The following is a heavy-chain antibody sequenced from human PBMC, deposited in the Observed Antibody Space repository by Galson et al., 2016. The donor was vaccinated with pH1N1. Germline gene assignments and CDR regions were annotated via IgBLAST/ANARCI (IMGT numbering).Heavy chain of an antibody. D-gene: IGHD3-9*01. CDR2: INTKTGNP. V-gene: IGHV7-4-1*02. CDR3: ARETPSPSPTVLRYFDWSRGLSAFDM. J-gene: IGHJ3*02. CDR1: GFTFSNHG. Sequence: SVKVSCKASGFTFSNHGIIWVRQAPGQGLEWMGWINTKTGNPTYAQGFTGRFVFSLDTSVNTAYLQINSLKADDTAVYYCARETPSPSPTVLRYFDWSRGLSAFDMWGRGTLVTVSS.